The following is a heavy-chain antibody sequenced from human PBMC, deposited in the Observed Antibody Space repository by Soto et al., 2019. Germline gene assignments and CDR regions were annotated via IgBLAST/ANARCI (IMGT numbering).Heavy chain of an antibody. D-gene: IGHD3-22*01. CDR1: GGSISSGGYY. Sequence: SETLSLTCTVSGGSISSGGYYWSWIRQHPGKGLEWIGYIYYSGSTYYNPSLKSRVTISVDTSKNQFSLKLSSVTAADTTVYYCARENGLETYYYDSSAPGIWGQGTMVTVSS. CDR3: ARENGLETYYYDSSAPGI. J-gene: IGHJ3*02. CDR2: IYYSGST. V-gene: IGHV4-31*03.